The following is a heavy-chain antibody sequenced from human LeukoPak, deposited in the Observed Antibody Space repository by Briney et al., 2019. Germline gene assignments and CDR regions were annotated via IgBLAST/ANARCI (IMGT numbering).Heavy chain of an antibody. CDR2: IRYDGSNK. J-gene: IGHJ4*02. CDR1: GFTFSSYG. Sequence: GGSLRLSCAASGFTFSSYGMHWVRQAPGKGLEWVAFIRYDGSNKYYADSVKGRFTISRDNSKNTLYLQMNSLRAEDTAVYYCARSDTAMVYFDYWGQGTLVTVSS. D-gene: IGHD5-18*01. CDR3: ARSDTAMVYFDY. V-gene: IGHV3-30*02.